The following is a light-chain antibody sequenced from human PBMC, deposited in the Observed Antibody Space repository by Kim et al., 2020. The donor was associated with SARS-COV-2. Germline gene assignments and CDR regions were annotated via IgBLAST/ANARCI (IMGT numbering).Light chain of an antibody. CDR1: TSNSGAGND. Sequence: RGNVSCTGSTSNSGAGNDVHWYQRLPGPAPKLLIYGNSNRPSGVPDRFSGSKSGTSASLAITGLQAEDEADYYCQSYDSSLSGSVFGGGTQLTVL. CDR3: QSYDSSLSGSV. CDR2: GNS. J-gene: IGLJ2*01. V-gene: IGLV1-40*01.